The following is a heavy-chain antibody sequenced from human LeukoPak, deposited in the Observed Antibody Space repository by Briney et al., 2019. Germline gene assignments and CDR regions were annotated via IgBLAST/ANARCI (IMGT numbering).Heavy chain of an antibody. Sequence: GGSLRLSCAASGFTFSSYGMHWVRQAPGKGLEWVAVISYDGSNKYYADSVKGRFTISRDNSKNTLYLQMNSLRAEDTAVYYCAKFGITGTTYAFDIWGQGTMVTVSS. J-gene: IGHJ3*02. D-gene: IGHD1-7*01. CDR3: AKFGITGTTYAFDI. CDR1: GFTFSSYG. CDR2: ISYDGSNK. V-gene: IGHV3-30*18.